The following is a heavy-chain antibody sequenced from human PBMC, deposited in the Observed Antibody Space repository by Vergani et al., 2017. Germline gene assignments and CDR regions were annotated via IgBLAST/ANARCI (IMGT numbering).Heavy chain of an antibody. J-gene: IGHJ4*02. CDR3: ARSSIAARPWGFGFDY. V-gene: IGHV3-21*01. D-gene: IGHD6-6*01. CDR2: ISSSSSYI. Sequence: EVQLVESGGGLVKPGGSLRLSCAASGFTFRSYSMNWVRQAPGKGLEWVSSISSSSSYIYYADSVKGRFTISRDNAKNSLYLQMNSLRAEDTAVYYCARSSIAARPWGFGFDYWGQGTLVTVSS. CDR1: GFTFRSYS.